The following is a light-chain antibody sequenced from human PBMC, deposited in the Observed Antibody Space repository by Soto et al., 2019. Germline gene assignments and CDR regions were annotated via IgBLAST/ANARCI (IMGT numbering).Light chain of an antibody. CDR1: SSDIGAYNY. V-gene: IGLV2-14*01. Sequence: LTQPASMSGSPGQSVTISCAGTSSDIGAYNYVSWYQHHPGKAPKLIIYDVNRRPSGVSHRFSASKFGNSASLTISGLQAEDEADYYCSSFSVGRPLFGTGTKVTVL. J-gene: IGLJ1*01. CDR2: DVN. CDR3: SSFSVGRPL.